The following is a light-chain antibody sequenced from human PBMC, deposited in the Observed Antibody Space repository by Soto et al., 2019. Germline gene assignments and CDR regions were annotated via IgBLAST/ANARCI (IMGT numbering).Light chain of an antibody. CDR2: DVS. CDR1: SSDVGGYNY. V-gene: IGLV2-14*01. J-gene: IGLJ2*01. Sequence: QSALTQPASVSGSPGQSITTSCTGTSSDVGGYNYVSWYQQYPGKAPKLMIYDVSNRPSGVSNRFSGSKSGNTASLTISGLQAEDEADYYCSSYTSSSTPHVVFGGGTKLTVL. CDR3: SSYTSSSTPHVV.